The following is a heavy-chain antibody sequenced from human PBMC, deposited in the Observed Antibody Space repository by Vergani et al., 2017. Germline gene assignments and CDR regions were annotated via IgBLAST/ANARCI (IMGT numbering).Heavy chain of an antibody. J-gene: IGHJ3*02. CDR3: ARGSSWYSVIDAFDI. V-gene: IGHV1-46*01. Sequence: QVQLVQSGAEVKKPGASVKVSCKASGYTFTGYYMQWVRQAPGQGLEWMGIMNPSGYITNSAQKFQGRVTMTRDTSTSTVYMELSSLRSEDTAVYYCARGSSWYSVIDAFDIWGQGTMVTVSS. CDR1: GYTFTGYY. CDR2: MNPSGYIT. D-gene: IGHD6-13*01.